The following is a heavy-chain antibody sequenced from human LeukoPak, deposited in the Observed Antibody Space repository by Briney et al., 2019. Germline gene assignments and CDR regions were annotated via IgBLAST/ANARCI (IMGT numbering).Heavy chain of an antibody. J-gene: IGHJ4*02. CDR2: IIPIFGTA. CDR1: GGTFSSYA. V-gene: IGHV1-69*01. Sequence: ATVKVSCKASGGTFSSYAISWVRQAPGQGLEWMGGIIPIFGTANYAQKFQGRVTITADESTSTAYMELSSLRSEDTAVYYCARVESSGPERLVLVHFDYWGQGTLVTVSS. D-gene: IGHD1-1*01. CDR3: ARVESSGPERLVLVHFDY.